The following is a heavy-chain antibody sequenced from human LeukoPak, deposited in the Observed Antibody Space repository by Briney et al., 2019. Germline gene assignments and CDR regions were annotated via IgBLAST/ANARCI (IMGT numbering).Heavy chain of an antibody. CDR2: INPNSGGT. CDR1: GYTFTGYY. CDR3: ARDNYGDYSYNWFDP. J-gene: IGHJ5*02. D-gene: IGHD4-17*01. Sequence: ASVKVSCKASGYTFTGYYMHWVRQAPGQGLEWMGRINPNSGGTNYAQKFQGRVTMTRDTSISTAYMELSRLRSDDTAVYYCARDNYGDYSYNWFDPWGQGTLVTVSS. V-gene: IGHV1-2*06.